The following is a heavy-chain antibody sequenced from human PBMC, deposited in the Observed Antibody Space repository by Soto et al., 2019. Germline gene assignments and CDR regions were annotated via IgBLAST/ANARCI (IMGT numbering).Heavy chain of an antibody. J-gene: IGHJ5*02. Sequence: QVQLVQSGAEVKKPGSSVKVSCKASGGTFSSSSISWVRQAPGQGLEWMGGIIPIFGTAKYTQKFQGRVRIPADESTSTACVELRSLSSGDTAGYYCARPIRYYHEGGGPAAWFEPWGQGTLVTVSS. CDR1: GGTFSSSS. CDR2: IIPIFGTA. CDR3: ARPIRYYHEGGGPAAWFEP. V-gene: IGHV1-69*12. D-gene: IGHD3-22*01.